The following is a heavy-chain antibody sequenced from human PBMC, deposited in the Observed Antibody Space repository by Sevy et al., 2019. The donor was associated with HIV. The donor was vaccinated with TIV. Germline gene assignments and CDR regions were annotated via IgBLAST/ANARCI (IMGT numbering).Heavy chain of an antibody. CDR2: IKSKTDGGTG. V-gene: IGHV3-15*01. D-gene: IGHD5-18*01. J-gene: IGHJ4*02. Sequence: GGSLRLSCAASEFTVSNAWMSWVRQAPGKGLEWVGRIKSKTDGGTGAYAAPVKGRFIISRDDSKNTLYMQMKSRKTEDTAVYYCTTGDPYNRYGYMRPYFFDYWGQGTLVTVSS. CDR3: TTGDPYNRYGYMRPYFFDY. CDR1: EFTVSNAW.